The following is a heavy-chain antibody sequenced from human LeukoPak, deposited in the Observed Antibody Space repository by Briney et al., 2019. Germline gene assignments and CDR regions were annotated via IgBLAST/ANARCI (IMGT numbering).Heavy chain of an antibody. CDR2: IISNGGST. J-gene: IGHJ5*02. CDR1: GFTFSSYA. V-gene: IGHV3-64*01. D-gene: IGHD3-10*01. Sequence: PGGSLRLSCAASGFTFSSYAVHWVRQAPGKGLEYVSAIISNGGSTYYANSVKGRFTISRDNSKNTLYLQMGSLRAEDMAVYYCAGSVRMVRGVIGGWFDPWGQGTLVTVSS. CDR3: AGSVRMVRGVIGGWFDP.